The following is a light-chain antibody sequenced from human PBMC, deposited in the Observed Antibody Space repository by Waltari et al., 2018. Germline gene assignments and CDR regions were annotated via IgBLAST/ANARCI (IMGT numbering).Light chain of an antibody. CDR3: QWRSHWPPLA. J-gene: IGKJ4*01. CDR1: QSDRSN. Sequence: EIVLTQPPATLSWSPGERATLSCWASQSDRSNLPWSRQRPGQAPRFLTYDASNRATGIPGRFRGSGPGTDFTLTTSRLDSEDLAVYYCQWRSHWPPLAFGGGTKVEIQ. CDR2: DAS. V-gene: IGKV3-11*01.